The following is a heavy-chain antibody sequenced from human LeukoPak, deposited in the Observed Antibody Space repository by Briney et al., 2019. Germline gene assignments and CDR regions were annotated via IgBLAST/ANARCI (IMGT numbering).Heavy chain of an antibody. J-gene: IGHJ4*02. V-gene: IGHV3-7*04. D-gene: IGHD2-8*02. CDR1: GFTFSLYW. CDR3: ARTGGLDF. CDR2: IKEDGSEN. Sequence: GGSLRLSCAASGFTFSLYWMNWVRQAPGKGLGWVANIKEDGSENSYAGSVKGRFTVSRDNAKNALYLQMNSLGAEDTAVYYCARTGGLDFWGQGTLVTVSS.